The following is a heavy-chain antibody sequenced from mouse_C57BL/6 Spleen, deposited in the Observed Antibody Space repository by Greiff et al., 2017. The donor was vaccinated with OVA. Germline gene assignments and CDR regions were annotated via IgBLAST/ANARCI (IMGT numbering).Heavy chain of an antibody. J-gene: IGHJ1*03. CDR2: IWRGGST. Sequence: VKVVESGPGLVQPSQSLSITCTVSGFSLTSYGVHWVRQSPGKGLEWLGVIWRGGSTDYNAAFMSRLSITKDNSKSQVFFKMNSLQADDTAIYYCAKNYYGSSSWYFDVWGTGTTVTVSS. CDR3: AKNYYGSSSWYFDV. D-gene: IGHD1-1*01. V-gene: IGHV2-5*01. CDR1: GFSLTSYG.